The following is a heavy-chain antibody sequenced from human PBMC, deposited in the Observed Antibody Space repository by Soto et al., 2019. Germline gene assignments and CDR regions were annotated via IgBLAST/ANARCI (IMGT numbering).Heavy chain of an antibody. CDR1: GYTFTSYA. D-gene: IGHD4-4*01. V-gene: IGHV1-3*01. Sequence: QVQLVQSGAEVKKPGASVKVSCKASGYTFTSYAMHWVRQAPGQRLEWMGWINAGNGNTKYSQKFQGRVTITRDTSASTAYMELSSLRSEDTAVFYCARLRNDYTNFLDCWGQGTLVTVSS. CDR2: INAGNGNT. J-gene: IGHJ4*02. CDR3: ARLRNDYTNFLDC.